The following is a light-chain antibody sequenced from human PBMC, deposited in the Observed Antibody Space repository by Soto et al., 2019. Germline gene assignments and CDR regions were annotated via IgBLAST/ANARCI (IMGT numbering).Light chain of an antibody. Sequence: QSVLTQPRSVSGSPGQSVTICCTGNSSDVGCYNYVSWYQQHPGKAPKLTIYDVSKRPSGVPDRFSGSKSGNTASLTISGLQAEDEADYYCCSYAGSSTSLDVFGTGTKVTVL. CDR2: DVS. CDR1: SSDVGCYNY. J-gene: IGLJ1*01. CDR3: CSYAGSSTSLDV. V-gene: IGLV2-11*01.